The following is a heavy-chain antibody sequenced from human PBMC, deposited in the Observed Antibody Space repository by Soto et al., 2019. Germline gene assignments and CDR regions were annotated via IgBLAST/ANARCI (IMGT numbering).Heavy chain of an antibody. Sequence: QVQLVESGGGVVQPGRSLRLSCAASGFTFSSYGMHWVRQAPGKGLEWVAVISYDGSNKYYADSVKGRFTISRDNSKNTLYLQMNSLRAEDTAVYYCAKVRYYYDSSGEFDYWGQGTLVTVSS. CDR1: GFTFSSYG. J-gene: IGHJ4*02. CDR2: ISYDGSNK. D-gene: IGHD3-22*01. V-gene: IGHV3-30*18. CDR3: AKVRYYYDSSGEFDY.